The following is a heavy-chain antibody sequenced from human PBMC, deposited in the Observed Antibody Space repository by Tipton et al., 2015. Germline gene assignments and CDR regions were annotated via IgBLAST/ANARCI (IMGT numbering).Heavy chain of an antibody. CDR3: AREAPRGDCKFDS. CDR1: GFTFSTYA. J-gene: IGHJ4*02. Sequence: SLRLSCAASGFTFSTYAMHWVRQAPGKGLVWVAVIAHDGSYIHYGDSVNGRFTISRDTSKNTLYLQMDSLRVDDTAVYYCAREAPRGDCKFDSWGQGTLVTVSS. CDR2: IAHDGSYI. D-gene: IGHD2-21*02. V-gene: IGHV3-33*05.